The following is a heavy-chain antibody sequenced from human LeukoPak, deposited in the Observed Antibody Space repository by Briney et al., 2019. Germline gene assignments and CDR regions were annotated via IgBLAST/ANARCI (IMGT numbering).Heavy chain of an antibody. CDR1: GGTITTNY. CDR2: IYYIGGT. V-gene: IGHV4-59*08. D-gene: IGHD3-16*01. J-gene: IGHJ5*02. Sequence: SETLSLTCMVSGGTITTNYWSWIRQPPGRGLEWIGYIYYIGGTNYNPSLKSRVKISVDTSKNQFSLKLTSVTAADTAVYYCARHELSGLITPETPLDPWGQGTLVTVSS. CDR3: ARHELSGLITPETPLDP.